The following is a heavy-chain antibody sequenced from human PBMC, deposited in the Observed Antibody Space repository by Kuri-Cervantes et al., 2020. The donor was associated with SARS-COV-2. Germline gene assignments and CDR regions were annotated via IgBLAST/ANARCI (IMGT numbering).Heavy chain of an antibody. Sequence: GGSLRLSCAASGFTFSSYSMNWVRQAPGKGLEWVAVISYDGSNKYYADSVKGRFTISRDNSKNTLYLQMNSLRAEDTAVYYCARELGSSGWNDAFDIWGQGTMVTVSS. CDR1: GFTFSSYS. J-gene: IGHJ3*02. CDR3: ARELGSSGWNDAFDI. D-gene: IGHD6-19*01. CDR2: ISYDGSNK. V-gene: IGHV3-30*03.